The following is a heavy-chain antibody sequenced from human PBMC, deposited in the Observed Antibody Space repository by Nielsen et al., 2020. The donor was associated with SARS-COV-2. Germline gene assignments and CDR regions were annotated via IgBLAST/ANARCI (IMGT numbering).Heavy chain of an antibody. J-gene: IGHJ6*02. CDR2: FDPDDGEP. CDR1: GYTLTELP. V-gene: IGHV1-24*01. CDR3: ATGVAVAPVQGGQFYYYYYGMDV. Sequence: SVKVSCKVSGYTLTELPMHWLRQAPGQGLEWMGGFDPDDGEPIYAQKFQGRVTMTEDTSTDTAYMELSSLRSEATAVYSFATGVAVAPVQGGQFYYYYYGMDVWGQGTTVTVSS. D-gene: IGHD6-19*01.